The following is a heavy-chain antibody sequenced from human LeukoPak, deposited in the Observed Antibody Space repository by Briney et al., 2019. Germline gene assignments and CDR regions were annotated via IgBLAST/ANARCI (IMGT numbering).Heavy chain of an antibody. CDR2: IIPIFGTA. D-gene: IGHD3-10*01. J-gene: IGHJ6*03. V-gene: IGHV1-69*06. CDR3: ARSRFPYYRLSGADYYMDV. Sequence: SVKVSCKASGGTFSGYVISWVRQAPGQGLEWMGGIIPIFGTANYAQKFQGRVTITADKSTSKVYMDLSSLKSEDTAVYYCARSRFPYYRLSGADYYMDVWGKGTTVTVSS. CDR1: GGTFSGYV.